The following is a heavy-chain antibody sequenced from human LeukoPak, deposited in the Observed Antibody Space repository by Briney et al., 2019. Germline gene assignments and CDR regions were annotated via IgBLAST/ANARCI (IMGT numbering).Heavy chain of an antibody. V-gene: IGHV4-39*07. Sequence: PSETLSLTCSVSGASISSGSNYWGWIRQPPGKTLEWIGSIYHSGSTYYNPSLKSRVTISVDTSKNQFSLKLSSVTAADMAVYYCARDSATYYYYYMDVWGKGTTVTVSS. J-gene: IGHJ6*03. CDR1: GASISSGSNY. D-gene: IGHD3-10*01. CDR2: IYHSGST. CDR3: ARDSATYYYYYMDV.